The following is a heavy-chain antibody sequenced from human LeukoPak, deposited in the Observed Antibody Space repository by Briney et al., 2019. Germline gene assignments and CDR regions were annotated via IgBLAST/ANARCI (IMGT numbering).Heavy chain of an antibody. D-gene: IGHD2-2*01. CDR2: INPNSGGT. J-gene: IGHJ4*02. CDR3: STALCNATTCYGFDY. V-gene: IGHV1-2*02. Sequence: ASVKVSCKASRYIFVGHYIHWVRQAPGQGLEWMGWINPNSGGTNYAQNFQGRVTVTRDTSITTAHMELSRLRSDDTAMYYCSTALCNATTCYGFDYWGQGTPVTVSS. CDR1: RYIFVGHY.